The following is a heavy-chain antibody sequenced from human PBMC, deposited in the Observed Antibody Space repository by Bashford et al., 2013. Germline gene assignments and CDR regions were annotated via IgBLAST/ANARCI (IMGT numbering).Heavy chain of an antibody. Sequence: SETLSLTCTVSGGSLSNYYWSWIRQPAGKGLEWIGHIHYTGGTNYNPSLKSRVTMSVDTSKNQCSLRLSSVTAADTAVYYCARDMTAQWYYFWGQGILVTVSS. D-gene: IGHD2-15*01. J-gene: IGHJ4*02. CDR3: ARDMTAQWYYF. V-gene: IGHV4-59*01. CDR2: IHYTGGT. CDR1: GGSLSNYY.